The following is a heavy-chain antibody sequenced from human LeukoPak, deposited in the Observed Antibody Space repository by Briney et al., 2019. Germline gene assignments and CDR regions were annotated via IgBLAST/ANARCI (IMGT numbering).Heavy chain of an antibody. CDR2: ISYDGSNK. CDR1: GFTFSSYG. Sequence: GGSLRLSCAASGFTFSSYGMHWVRQAPGKGLEWVAVISYDGSNKYYADSVKGRFTISRDNAKNTLYLQMNSLRAEDTAVYYCASWCSSTSCWNAFDIWGQGTMVTVSS. J-gene: IGHJ3*02. D-gene: IGHD2-2*01. CDR3: ASWCSSTSCWNAFDI. V-gene: IGHV3-30*03.